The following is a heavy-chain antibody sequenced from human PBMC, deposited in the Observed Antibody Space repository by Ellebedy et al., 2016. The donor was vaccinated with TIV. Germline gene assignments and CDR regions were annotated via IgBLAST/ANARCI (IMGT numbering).Heavy chain of an antibody. Sequence: GESLKISCEAPGFTFSSYVMSWVRQAPGKGLEWVSASSGSGGTTYYADSVRGRFTISRDNSKNMLYLQMNSLRAEDTAVYYCVRNYYSSGSYYRGGWFDPWGQGTLVTVSS. D-gene: IGHD3-10*01. J-gene: IGHJ5*02. CDR1: GFTFSSYV. CDR3: VRNYYSSGSYYRGGWFDP. V-gene: IGHV3-23*01. CDR2: SSGSGGTT.